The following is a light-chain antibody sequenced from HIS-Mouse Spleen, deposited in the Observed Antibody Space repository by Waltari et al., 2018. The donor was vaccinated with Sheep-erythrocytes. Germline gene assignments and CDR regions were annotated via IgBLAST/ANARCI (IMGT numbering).Light chain of an antibody. J-gene: IGLJ3*02. CDR1: RSDVGSYNL. CDR2: KGS. V-gene: IGLV2-23*01. CDR3: CSYAGSSTWV. Sequence: QSALTQPASVSGSPGQSITISCPGTRSDVGSYNLVSWYQQHPGKAPKLMIYKGSKRPSGVSNRFSGSKSGNTASLTISGLQAEDEADYYCCSYAGSSTWVFGGGTKLTVL.